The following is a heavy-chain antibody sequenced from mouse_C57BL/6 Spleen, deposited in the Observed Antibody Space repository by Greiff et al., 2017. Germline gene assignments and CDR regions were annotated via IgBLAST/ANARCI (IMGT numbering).Heavy chain of an antibody. V-gene: IGHV3-1*01. D-gene: IGHD2-4*01. CDR2: ISYSGST. Sequence: DVQLQESGPGMVKPSQSLSLTCTVTGYSITSGYDWHWIRHFPGNKLEWMGYISYSGSTNYNPSLKSRISITHDTSKNHFFLKLNSVTTEDTATYYCARGNYYDYDEGFAYWGQGTLVTVSA. CDR3: ARGNYYDYDEGFAY. CDR1: GYSITSGYD. J-gene: IGHJ3*01.